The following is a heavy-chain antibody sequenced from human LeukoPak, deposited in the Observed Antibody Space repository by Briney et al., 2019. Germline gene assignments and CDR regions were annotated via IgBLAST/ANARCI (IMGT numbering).Heavy chain of an antibody. Sequence: SGGSLRLSCAASGFTFNNYAMSWVRQAPGKGLEWVSFISGSGDTTYYADSVKGRFTISRDSSKNTLYLQMNSLRAEDTAVYYCAKSRGESRGASNYWGQGTLVTVSS. V-gene: IGHV3-23*01. CDR1: GFTFNNYA. D-gene: IGHD1-26*01. J-gene: IGHJ4*02. CDR3: AKSRGESRGASNY. CDR2: ISGSGDTT.